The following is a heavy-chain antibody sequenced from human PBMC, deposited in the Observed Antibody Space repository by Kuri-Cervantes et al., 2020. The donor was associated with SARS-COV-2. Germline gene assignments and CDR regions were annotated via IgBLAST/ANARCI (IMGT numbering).Heavy chain of an antibody. CDR3: ARGIAVAGAKYFDY. J-gene: IGHJ4*02. CDR1: GGPISSGSYY. V-gene: IGHV4-61*02. CDR2: FYTSGST. D-gene: IGHD6-19*01. Sequence: SCTVSGGPISSGSYYWTWIRQPAGKGLEWIWRFYTSGSTNYNPPLKSRVTISADTSKNQFSLNLSSVTAADTAVYYCARGIAVAGAKYFDYWGQGTLVTVSS.